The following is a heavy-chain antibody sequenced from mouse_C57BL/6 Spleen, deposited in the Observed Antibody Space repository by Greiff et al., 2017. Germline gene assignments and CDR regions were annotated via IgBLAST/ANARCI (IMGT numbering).Heavy chain of an antibody. CDR3: CADIYSNYYGMDY. J-gene: IGHJ4*01. CDR1: GYTFTSYG. Sequence: QVQLKQSGAELARPGASVKLSCKASGYTFTSYGISWVKQRTGQGLEWIGEIYPRSGNTYYNEKFKGKATLTADKSSSTAYMELRSLTSEDSAVYFCCADIYSNYYGMDYWGQGTAVTVSS. CDR2: IYPRSGNT. D-gene: IGHD2-5*01. V-gene: IGHV1-81*01.